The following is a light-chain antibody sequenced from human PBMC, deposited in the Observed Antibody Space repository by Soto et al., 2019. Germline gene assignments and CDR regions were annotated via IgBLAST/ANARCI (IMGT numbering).Light chain of an antibody. V-gene: IGKV1-5*03. CDR3: QQYNRYPIT. Sequence: DIHMTQSPSTLSASVGDRVTITCRASQSISNWLAWYQQKPGKAPEVLIYKASTLQSGVPSRFSGSGTGTEFTLTINRLQPDDFATYYCQQYNRYPITFGQGTRLEIK. J-gene: IGKJ5*01. CDR2: KAS. CDR1: QSISNW.